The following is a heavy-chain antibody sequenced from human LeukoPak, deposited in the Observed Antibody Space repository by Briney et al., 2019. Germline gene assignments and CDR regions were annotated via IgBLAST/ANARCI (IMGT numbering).Heavy chain of an antibody. D-gene: IGHD7-27*01. J-gene: IGHJ6*03. CDR1: GGPFRGFF. V-gene: IGHV4-34*10. CDR2: ISHSGSS. Sequence: SETLSLTCAVYGGPFRGFFWSWIRQAPGKGLEWIGEISHSGSSNYNPSLKSRVTMSVDTSKNQFSLKLSSVTAADTAVYYCARDSPGDYYYYYMDVWGKGTTVTVSS. CDR3: ARDSPGDYYYYYMDV.